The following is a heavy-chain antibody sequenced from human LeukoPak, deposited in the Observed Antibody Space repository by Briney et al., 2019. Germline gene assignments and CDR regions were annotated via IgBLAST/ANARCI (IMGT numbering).Heavy chain of an antibody. CDR1: GGSISSYY. CDR2: IYYSGST. CDR3: AVISRSLQVPY. Sequence: SETLSLTCTVSGGSISSYYWSWIRQPPGKGLEWIGYIYYSGSTNYNPSLKSRVTISVDTSKNQFSLKLSSVTAADTAVYYCAVISRSLQVPYWGQGTLVTVSS. D-gene: IGHD2/OR15-2a*01. V-gene: IGHV4-59*01. J-gene: IGHJ4*02.